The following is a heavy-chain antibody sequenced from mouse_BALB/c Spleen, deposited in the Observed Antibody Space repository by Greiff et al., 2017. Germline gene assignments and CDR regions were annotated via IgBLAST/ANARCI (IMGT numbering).Heavy chain of an antibody. D-gene: IGHD2-4*01. CDR3: ARDLDDYDGDYAMDY. CDR1: GFSLTGYG. CDR2: IWGDGST. Sequence: VKLMESGPGLVAPSQSLSITCTVSGFSLTGYGVNWVRQPPGKGLEWLGMIWGDGSTDYNSALKSRLSISKDNSKSQVFLKMNSLQTDDTARYYCARDLDDYDGDYAMDYWGQGTSVTVSS. V-gene: IGHV2-6-7*01. J-gene: IGHJ4*01.